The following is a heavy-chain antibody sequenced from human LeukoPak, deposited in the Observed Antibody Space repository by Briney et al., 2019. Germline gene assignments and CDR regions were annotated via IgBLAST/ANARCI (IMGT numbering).Heavy chain of an antibody. Sequence: SVKVSCKASGGTFSSYAISWVRQAPGQGLEWMGGIIPIFGTANYAQKFQGRVTITTDESTSTAYMELSSLRSEDTAVYYCARDSNPGGYMDVWGKGITVTVSS. CDR2: IIPIFGTA. CDR3: ARDSNPGGYMDV. V-gene: IGHV1-69*05. D-gene: IGHD2-8*01. CDR1: GGTFSSYA. J-gene: IGHJ6*03.